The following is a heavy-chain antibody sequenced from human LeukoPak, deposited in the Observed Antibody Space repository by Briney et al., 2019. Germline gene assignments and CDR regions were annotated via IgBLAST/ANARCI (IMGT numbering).Heavy chain of an antibody. J-gene: IGHJ4*02. CDR2: ISGSGGST. Sequence: GGSLRLSCAASGFTFSSYAMSWVRQAPGKGLEWVSAISGSGGSTYYADSVKGRFTISRDNSKNTLYLQMNSLRAEDTAVYYCAKRSVQEMATIPYYFDYWGQGTLVTVPS. CDR1: GFTFSSYA. V-gene: IGHV3-23*01. D-gene: IGHD5-24*01. CDR3: AKRSVQEMATIPYYFDY.